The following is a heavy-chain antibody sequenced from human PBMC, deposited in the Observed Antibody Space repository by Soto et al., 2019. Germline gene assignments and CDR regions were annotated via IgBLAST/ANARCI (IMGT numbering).Heavy chain of an antibody. CDR3: VRDYASDSGVHLDF. Sequence: QVQLVQSGTEVKKPGASVKVSCKASGYSFTHYVIHWVRQAPGQRHEWMGWIGAGDGKTHNSQNFQGRVTITKDTSASTAYMELSSLISEDTAVYYCVRDYASDSGVHLDFWGQGTLVIVSS. D-gene: IGHD3-22*01. V-gene: IGHV1-3*01. CDR1: GYSFTHYV. CDR2: IGAGDGKT. J-gene: IGHJ4*02.